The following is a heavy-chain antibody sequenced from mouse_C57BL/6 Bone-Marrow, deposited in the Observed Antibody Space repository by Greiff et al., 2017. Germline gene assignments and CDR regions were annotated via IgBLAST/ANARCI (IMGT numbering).Heavy chain of an antibody. D-gene: IGHD2-5*01. CDR1: GFNIKNTY. J-gene: IGHJ3*01. CDR3: AREAYYSNYV. CDR2: IVPANGNT. Sequence: VQLQQSVAELVRPGASVKFSCTASGFNIKNTYMHWVKQRPEQGLEWIGRIVPANGNTTYAPKFQGKATLTADTSSNTAYLQLSSLTSEDTAICYYAREAYYSNYVWGQGTLVTVSA. V-gene: IGHV14-3*01.